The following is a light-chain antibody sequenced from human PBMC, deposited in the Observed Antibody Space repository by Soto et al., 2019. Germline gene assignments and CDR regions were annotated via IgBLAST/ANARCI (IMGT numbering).Light chain of an antibody. CDR2: RND. CDR3: AAWDDSLSGRV. Sequence: QSVLTQPPSSSGTPGQRGSISCSGRSSNIGPNYVYWYQQLPGTAPKLLIYRNDQRPSGVPDRFSGSKSGTSASLAIGGLRSEDEADYYCAAWDDSLSGRVFGTGTKVTVL. CDR1: SSNIGPNY. J-gene: IGLJ1*01. V-gene: IGLV1-47*01.